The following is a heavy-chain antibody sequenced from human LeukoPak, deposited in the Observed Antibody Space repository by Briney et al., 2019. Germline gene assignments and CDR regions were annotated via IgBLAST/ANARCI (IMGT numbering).Heavy chain of an antibody. CDR2: IYYSGST. J-gene: IGHJ4*02. CDR3: AREGRYFDWFL. V-gene: IGHV4-59*01. D-gene: IGHD3-9*01. CDR1: GGSISSYY. Sequence: SETLSLTCTVSGGSISSYYWSWIRQPPGKGLEWIGYIYYSGSTNYNPSLKSRVTISVDTSKNQFSLKLSSVTAADTAVYYCAREGRYFDWFLWGQGTLVTVSP.